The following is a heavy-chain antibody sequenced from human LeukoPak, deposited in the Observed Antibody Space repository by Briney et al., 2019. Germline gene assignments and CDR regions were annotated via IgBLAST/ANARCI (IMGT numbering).Heavy chain of an antibody. CDR3: ARTGTDVGAFDI. CDR2: IIPIFSTA. D-gene: IGHD1-1*01. Sequence: ASVKVSCKASGGTFSSYAISWVRQAPGQGLEWMGGIIPIFSTANYAHKFQGRVTITADESTSTAYMELSSLRSEDTAVYYCARTGTDVGAFDIWGQGTMVTVSS. V-gene: IGHV1-69*13. CDR1: GGTFSSYA. J-gene: IGHJ3*02.